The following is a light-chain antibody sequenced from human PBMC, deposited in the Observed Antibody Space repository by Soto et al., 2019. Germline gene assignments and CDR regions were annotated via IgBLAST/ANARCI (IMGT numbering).Light chain of an antibody. J-gene: IGLJ3*02. V-gene: IGLV2-11*01. CDR1: SSDVGAYNR. CDR2: EVN. Sequence: QSALTQPRSGTGSRGQAATICCTGTSSDVGAYNRLSGYQHDAGKAPKLRVYEVNNRPSGVPRRLSGSKSGTSAGLATGRLPSEDEADYHCATRATSLSRWVFGGGTQVTAL. CDR3: ATRATSLSRWV.